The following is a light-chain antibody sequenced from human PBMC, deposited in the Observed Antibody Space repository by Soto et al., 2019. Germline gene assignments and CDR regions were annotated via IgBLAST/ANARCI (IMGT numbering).Light chain of an antibody. V-gene: IGKV3-15*01. Sequence: EIVMTQSPATLSVSPGERATLSCRASQSVSSNFAWYQQKPGQAPRLLIYGASTRATGIPARFSGSGSGTEFTLTISSLQSEDFAVYYCQQYNNWPPGDTFGQGTKREIK. CDR3: QQYNNWPPGDT. J-gene: IGKJ2*01. CDR1: QSVSSN. CDR2: GAS.